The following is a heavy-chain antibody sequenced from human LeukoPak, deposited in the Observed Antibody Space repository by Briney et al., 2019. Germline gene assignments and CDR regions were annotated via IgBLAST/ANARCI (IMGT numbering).Heavy chain of an antibody. J-gene: IGHJ4*02. V-gene: IGHV3-30-3*01. CDR3: AGGSGISDF. CDR2: ISYDGSNK. CDR1: GFTFSSYD. D-gene: IGHD1-26*01. Sequence: GGSLRLSCAASGFTFSSYDMHWVRQAPGKGLEWVAVISYDGSNKYYADSVKGRFTISRDNSKNTLYLQMNSLRAEDTAVYYCAGGSGISDFWGQGTLVTVSS.